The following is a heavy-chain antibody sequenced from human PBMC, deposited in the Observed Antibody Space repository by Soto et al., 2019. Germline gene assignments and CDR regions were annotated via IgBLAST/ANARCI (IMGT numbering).Heavy chain of an antibody. CDR3: AREVSSWYRNFDY. CDR1: GFTFSSYA. V-gene: IGHV3-30-3*01. Sequence: GGSLRLSCAASGFTFSSYAMHWVRQAPGKGLEWVAVISYDGSNKYYADSVKGRFTISRDNSKNTLYLQMNSLRAEDTAVYYCAREVSSWYRNFDYWGQGTLVTVSS. D-gene: IGHD6-13*01. CDR2: ISYDGSNK. J-gene: IGHJ4*02.